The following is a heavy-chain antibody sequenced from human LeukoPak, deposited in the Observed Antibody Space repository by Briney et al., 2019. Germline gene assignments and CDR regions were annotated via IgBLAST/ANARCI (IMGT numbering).Heavy chain of an antibody. J-gene: IGHJ3*02. CDR3: ARDRSSSSNAFDI. D-gene: IGHD6-6*01. CDR1: GFTFSSYA. Sequence: GGSLRLSCAASGFTFSSYAMHWVRQAPGKGLEWVAVISYDGSNKYYADSVKGRFTISRDNSKNTLHLQMNSLRAEDTAVYYCARDRSSSSNAFDIWGQGTMVTVSS. CDR2: ISYDGSNK. V-gene: IGHV3-30-3*01.